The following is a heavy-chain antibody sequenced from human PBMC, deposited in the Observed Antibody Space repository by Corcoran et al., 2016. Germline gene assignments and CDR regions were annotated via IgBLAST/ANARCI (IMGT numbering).Heavy chain of an antibody. J-gene: IGHJ6*02. CDR1: GFTFSSYG. V-gene: IGHV3-30*18. CDR3: ANACRGYSVVDGMDF. D-gene: IGHD5-18*01. CDR2: ISYDGSKK. Sequence: QVQLVESGGGVVQPGRSLRLSCAASGFTFSSYGMHWVRQAPGKGLEWVAVISYDGSKKYYADSVKGRLTISRDNSKNTLYMQMNSLRAEDTAVYYCANACRGYSVVDGMDFWGQGTTVTVSS.